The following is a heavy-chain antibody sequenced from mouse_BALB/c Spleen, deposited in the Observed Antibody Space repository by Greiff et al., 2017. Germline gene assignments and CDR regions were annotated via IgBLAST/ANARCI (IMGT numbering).Heavy chain of an antibody. CDR1: GYTFTSYT. J-gene: IGHJ3*01. CDR3: ATSYGSSTAWFAY. V-gene: IGHV1-4*02. Sequence: QVQLQQSAAELARPGASVKMSCKASGYTFTSYTMNWVKQRPGQGLEWIGYISPSSGYTEYNQKCKDKITLTAAKSDSTAYMQLSSLTTEDSADYYSATSYGSSTAWFAYWGQGTLVTVSA. D-gene: IGHD1-1*01. CDR2: ISPSSGYT.